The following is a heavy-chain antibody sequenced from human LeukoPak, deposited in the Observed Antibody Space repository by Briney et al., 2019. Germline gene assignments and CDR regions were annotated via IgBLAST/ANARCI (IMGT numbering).Heavy chain of an antibody. D-gene: IGHD3-22*01. CDR1: GFTFSSYG. Sequence: GGSLRLSCAASGFTFSSYGMHWVRQAPGKGLEWVAVISYDGSNKYYADSVKGRFTISRDNPKNTLYLQMNSLRAEDTAVYYCAKDLSSPVLTMIVVAPFDYWGQGTLVTVSS. CDR3: AKDLSSPVLTMIVVAPFDY. V-gene: IGHV3-30*18. J-gene: IGHJ4*02. CDR2: ISYDGSNK.